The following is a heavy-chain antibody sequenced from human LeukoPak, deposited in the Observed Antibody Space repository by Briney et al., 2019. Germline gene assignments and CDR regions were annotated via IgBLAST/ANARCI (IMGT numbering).Heavy chain of an antibody. CDR1: GGSISSYY. D-gene: IGHD3-9*01. CDR3: ASSSFLLRYFDWLFRDFDY. Sequence: SETLSLTCTVSGGSISSYYWSWIRQPPGKGLEWIGYIYYSGSTYYNPSLKSRVTISVDTSKNQFSLKLSSVTAADTAVYYCASSSFLLRYFDWLFRDFDYWGQGTLVTVSS. V-gene: IGHV4-59*04. J-gene: IGHJ4*02. CDR2: IYYSGST.